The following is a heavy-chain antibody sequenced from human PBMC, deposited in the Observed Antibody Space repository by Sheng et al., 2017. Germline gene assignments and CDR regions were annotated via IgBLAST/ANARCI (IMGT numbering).Heavy chain of an antibody. CDR2: IYSGGST. CDR1: GFTVSSNY. D-gene: IGHD2-15*01. V-gene: IGHV3-53*01. Sequence: EVQLVESGGGLIQPGGSLRLSCAASGFTVSSNYMSWVRQAPGKGLEWVSVIYSGGSTYYADSVKGRFTISRDNSKNTLYLQMNSLRAEDTAVYYCASGDLGTPYAFDIWGQGTMVTVSS. CDR3: ASGDLGTPYAFDI. J-gene: IGHJ3*02.